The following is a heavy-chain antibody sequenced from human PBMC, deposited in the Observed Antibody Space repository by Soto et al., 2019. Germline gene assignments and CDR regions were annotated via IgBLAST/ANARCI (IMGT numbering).Heavy chain of an antibody. CDR3: ARQFDFWSGPYYYYYGTDV. Sequence: ASVKVSCKASGYTFTSYYMHWVRQAPGQGLEWMGIINPSGGSTSYAQKFQGRVTMTRDTSTSTVYMELSSLRSEDTAVYYCARQFDFWSGPYYYYYGTDVWGQGTTVTVSS. CDR2: INPSGGST. J-gene: IGHJ6*02. V-gene: IGHV1-46*01. D-gene: IGHD3-3*01. CDR1: GYTFTSYY.